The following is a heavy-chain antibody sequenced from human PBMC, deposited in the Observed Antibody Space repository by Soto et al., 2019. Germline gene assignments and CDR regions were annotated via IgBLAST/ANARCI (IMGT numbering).Heavy chain of an antibody. V-gene: IGHV3-64D*06. CDR2: ISSNGGST. D-gene: IGHD3-10*01. Sequence: PGGSLRLSCSASGFTFSSYAVHWVRQAPGKGLEYVSAISSNGGSTYYADSVKGRFTISRDNSKNTLYLQMSSLRAEDTAVYYCVKSPVLLWFGEHVWGQGTTVTVSS. J-gene: IGHJ6*02. CDR3: VKSPVLLWFGEHV. CDR1: GFTFSSYA.